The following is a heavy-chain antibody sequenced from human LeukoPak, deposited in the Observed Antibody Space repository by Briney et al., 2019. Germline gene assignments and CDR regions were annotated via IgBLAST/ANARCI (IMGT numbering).Heavy chain of an antibody. V-gene: IGHV3-30*04. CDR3: AKYTSGWVNDY. CDR1: GFTFSSYA. D-gene: IGHD6-19*01. CDR2: ISYDGSNK. Sequence: GGSLRLSCAASGFTFSSYAMHWVRQAPGKGLEWVAVISYDGSNKYYADSVKGRFTISRDNSKNTLSLQMNSLRAEDTALYYCAKYTSGWVNDYWGQGTLVTVSS. J-gene: IGHJ4*02.